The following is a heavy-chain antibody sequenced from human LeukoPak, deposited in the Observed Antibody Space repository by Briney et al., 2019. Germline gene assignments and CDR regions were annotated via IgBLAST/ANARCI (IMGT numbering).Heavy chain of an antibody. V-gene: IGHV3-30*03. CDR2: ASSDGSNQ. Sequence: GGSLRLSCVSTGFTFRNHGLHWVRRAPGKGLEWLSGASSDGSNQLYADSVKVRFFISRDNPKNTVYLEVNSLRDEDTAVYYCARERQVGATHFDYWGQGSQVTVSS. CDR1: GFTFRNHG. D-gene: IGHD1-26*01. J-gene: IGHJ4*02. CDR3: ARERQVGATHFDY.